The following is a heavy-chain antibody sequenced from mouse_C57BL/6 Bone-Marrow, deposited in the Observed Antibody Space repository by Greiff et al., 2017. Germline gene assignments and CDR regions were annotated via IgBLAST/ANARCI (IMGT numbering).Heavy chain of an antibody. J-gene: IGHJ3*01. CDR1: GFTFSSYG. CDR3: ARRGGDRFAD. D-gene: IGHD3-3*01. Sequence: EVKLVESGGDLVKPGGSLKLSCAASGFTFSSYGMSWVRQTPDKRLEWVATLSSGGSYTYYPDSVKGRFTISRDNAKNTLYLQMSSRKSEDTAMYYCARRGGDRFADWGQGTLVTVSA. V-gene: IGHV5-6*01. CDR2: LSSGGSYT.